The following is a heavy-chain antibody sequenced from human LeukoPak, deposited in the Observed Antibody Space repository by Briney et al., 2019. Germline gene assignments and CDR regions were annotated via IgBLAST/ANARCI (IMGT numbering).Heavy chain of an antibody. Sequence: SETLSLTCTVSGGSISSYYWSWIRRSPEKGLEWIGYIYHSGTANCNPSLKSRVTISVDTSKNQFSLKLASVTAADTAAYYCARGGGFGSPPGFWGQGALVTVSS. CDR1: GGSISSYY. CDR3: ARGGGFGSPPGF. J-gene: IGHJ4*02. D-gene: IGHD1-26*01. CDR2: IYHSGTA. V-gene: IGHV4-59*01.